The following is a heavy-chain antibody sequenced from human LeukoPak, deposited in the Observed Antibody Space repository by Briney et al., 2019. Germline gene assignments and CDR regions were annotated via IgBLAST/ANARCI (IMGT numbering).Heavy chain of an antibody. Sequence: SETLSLTCTVSGGSISSYYWSWIQQPPGKGLEWIGYIYYSGSTNYNPSLKSRVTISVDTSKNQFSLKLSSVTAADTAVYYCARDAGLSPDYYYYYMDVWGKGTTVTVSS. CDR3: ARDAGLSPDYYYYYMDV. D-gene: IGHD3-16*02. CDR2: IYYSGST. V-gene: IGHV4-59*01. CDR1: GGSISSYY. J-gene: IGHJ6*03.